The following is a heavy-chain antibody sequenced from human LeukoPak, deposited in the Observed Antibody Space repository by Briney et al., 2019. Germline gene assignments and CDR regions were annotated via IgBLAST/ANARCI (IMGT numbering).Heavy chain of an antibody. CDR2: IYYSGST. V-gene: IGHV4-59*01. CDR3: ARVSCSSTSCPRRDALDV. D-gene: IGHD2-2*01. CDR1: GGSLSYYN. Sequence: PETLSLTPTPSGGSLSYYNWSRVRQPPGKGLEWIGHIYYSGSTNYNPSLKSRVTISVDTSKNQFSLNLHSVTTADTAVYYCARVSCSSTSCPRRDALDVWGQGTMVTVSS. J-gene: IGHJ3*01.